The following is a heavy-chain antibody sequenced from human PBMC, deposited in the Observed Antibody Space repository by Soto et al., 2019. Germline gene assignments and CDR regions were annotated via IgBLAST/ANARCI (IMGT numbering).Heavy chain of an antibody. V-gene: IGHV6-1*01. D-gene: IGHD3-16*01. CDR3: ARDRRDSFRTRNWFDP. J-gene: IGHJ5*02. CDR2: TYYRSKWYN. CDR1: GDSVSSNSAA. Sequence: PSQTLSLTCAISGDSVSSNSAAWNWIRQSPSRGFEWLGRTYYRSKWYNDYAVSVKSRITINPDTSKNQFSLQLNSVTPEDTAVYYCARDRRDSFRTRNWFDPWGQGTLVTVSS.